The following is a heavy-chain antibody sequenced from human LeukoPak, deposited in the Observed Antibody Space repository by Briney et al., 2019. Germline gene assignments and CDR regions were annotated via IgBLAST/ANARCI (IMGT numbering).Heavy chain of an antibody. CDR1: GDSISSSSSY. Sequence: KPSETLSLTCTVSGDSISSSSSYWGWIRQPPGKGLEWIGSIYYSGSTYYNPSLKSRVTISVDTSKNQFSLKLSSVTAADTAVYYCARTRYYYNSRSYGAPYYFDYWGQGTLVTVSS. J-gene: IGHJ4*02. CDR2: IYYSGST. CDR3: ARTRYYYNSRSYGAPYYFDY. V-gene: IGHV4-39*01. D-gene: IGHD3-10*01.